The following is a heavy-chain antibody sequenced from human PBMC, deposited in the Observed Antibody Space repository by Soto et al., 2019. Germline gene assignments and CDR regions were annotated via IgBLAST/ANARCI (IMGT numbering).Heavy chain of an antibody. Sequence: GGSLRLSCAASGFTFSSYSMNWVRQAPGKGLEWVSSISSSSSYIYYADSVKGRFTISRGNAKNSLYLQMNSLRAEDTAVYYCARAEYSSSSFDYWGQGTLVTVSS. CDR3: ARAEYSSSSFDY. CDR2: ISSSSSYI. J-gene: IGHJ4*02. D-gene: IGHD6-6*01. CDR1: GFTFSSYS. V-gene: IGHV3-21*01.